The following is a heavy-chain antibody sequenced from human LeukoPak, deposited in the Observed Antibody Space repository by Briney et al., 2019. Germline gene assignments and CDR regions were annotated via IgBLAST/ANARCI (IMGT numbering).Heavy chain of an antibody. V-gene: IGHV4-30-2*06. CDR2: AYQGGIT. CDR3: AAVDTVADDSYYIDF. D-gene: IGHD5-18*01. Sequence: PSQTLSLTCSVFGVSVISSGHYWSWIRQSPGKGLQWIGYAYQGGITYYSPSLKSRVSISVDRSRNQFSLELTSVTAADTAVYYCAAVDTVADDSYYIDFWGQGTLVTVSS. J-gene: IGHJ4*02. CDR1: GVSVISSGHY.